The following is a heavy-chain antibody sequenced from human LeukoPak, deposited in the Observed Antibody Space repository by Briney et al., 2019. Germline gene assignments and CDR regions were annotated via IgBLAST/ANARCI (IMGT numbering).Heavy chain of an antibody. V-gene: IGHV4-59*01. D-gene: IGHD2-15*01. CDR1: GGSISSYY. CDR2: IYYSGST. CDR3: ARDRRYCSGGSCYSPEYYYGMDV. Sequence: SETLSLTCNVSGGSISSYYWSWIRQPPGKGLEWIGYIYYSGSTNYNPSLKSRVTISVDTSKNQFSLKLSSVTAADTAVYYCARDRRYCSGGSCYSPEYYYGMDVWGQGTTVTVSS. J-gene: IGHJ6*02.